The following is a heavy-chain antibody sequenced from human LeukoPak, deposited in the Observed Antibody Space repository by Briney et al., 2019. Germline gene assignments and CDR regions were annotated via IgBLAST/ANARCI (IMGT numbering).Heavy chain of an antibody. CDR2: ISGDGGSA. J-gene: IGHJ4*02. Sequence: AGGSLRLSCAASGFTFDDYAMHWVRQAPGKGLEWVSLISGDGGSAYYADSVKGRFTISRGNSKNSLYLQMNSLRTEDTALYYCAKDMWRFGELDYDYWGQGTLVTVSS. CDR1: GFTFDDYA. V-gene: IGHV3-43*02. CDR3: AKDMWRFGELDYDY. D-gene: IGHD3-10*01.